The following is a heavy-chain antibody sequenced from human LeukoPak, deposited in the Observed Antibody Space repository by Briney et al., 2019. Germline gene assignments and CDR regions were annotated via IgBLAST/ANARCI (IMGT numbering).Heavy chain of an antibody. CDR2: ISSTSSTI. CDR1: GFTFSTYS. D-gene: IGHD3-22*01. V-gene: IGHV3-48*04. J-gene: IGHJ6*02. CDR3: ARNQYYDSSGYYYTYGMDV. Sequence: GGSLRLSCAASGFTFSTYSLNWVRQAPGKGLEWVSHISSTSSTIYYADSVKGRFTIPRDNAKNSLYLQMNSLRAEDTAVYYCARNQYYDSSGYYYTYGMDVWGQGTTVTVSS.